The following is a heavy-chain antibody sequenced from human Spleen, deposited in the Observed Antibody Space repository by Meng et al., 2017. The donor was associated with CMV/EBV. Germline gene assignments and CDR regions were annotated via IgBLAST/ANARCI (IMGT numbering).Heavy chain of an antibody. Sequence: GESLKISCAVSGFKFDDHGMNWVRQVPGKGLEWVAGIIWNGGTTDYADSVKGRFTISRDNAKNSLYLQMSSLRAEDTAVYYCARDLAPAVIARWFDPWGQGTLVTVSS. V-gene: IGHV3-20*04. CDR2: IIWNGGTT. CDR3: ARDLAPAVIARWFDP. J-gene: IGHJ5*02. D-gene: IGHD2-21*01. CDR1: GFKFDDHG.